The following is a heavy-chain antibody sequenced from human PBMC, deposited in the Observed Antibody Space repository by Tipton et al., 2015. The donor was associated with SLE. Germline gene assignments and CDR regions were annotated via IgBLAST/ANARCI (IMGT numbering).Heavy chain of an antibody. D-gene: IGHD6-6*01. V-gene: IGHV4-34*01. Sequence: TLSLTCAVYGGSFSGYYWSWIRQPPGKGLEWIGEINHSGSTNYNPSLKSRVTISVDTSKNQFSLKLSSVTAADTAVYYCARVGGIAARLFDYWGQGTLVTVSS. CDR2: INHSGST. J-gene: IGHJ4*02. CDR3: ARVGGIAARLFDY. CDR1: GGSFSGYY.